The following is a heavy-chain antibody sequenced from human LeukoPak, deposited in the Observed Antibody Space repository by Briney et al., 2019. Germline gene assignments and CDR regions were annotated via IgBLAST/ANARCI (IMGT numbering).Heavy chain of an antibody. J-gene: IGHJ5*02. Sequence: PSETLSLTCTVSGGSISSYYWSWIRQPPGKGLEWIGYIYYNGSTNYNPSLKSRVTISVDTSKNQFSLKLSSVTAADTAVYYCARHGSPGHNWFDPWGQGTLVTVSS. CDR3: ARHGSPGHNWFDP. D-gene: IGHD3-10*01. CDR2: IYYNGST. V-gene: IGHV4-59*08. CDR1: GGSISSYY.